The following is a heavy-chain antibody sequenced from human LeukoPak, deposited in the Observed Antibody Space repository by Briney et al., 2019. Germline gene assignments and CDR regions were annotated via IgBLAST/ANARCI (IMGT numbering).Heavy chain of an antibody. CDR3: ASSPGWFGELSRGVIGY. V-gene: IGHV4-30-4*01. D-gene: IGHD3-10*01. Sequence: PSETLSLTCTVSGGSISSGDYYWSWIRQPPGKGLEWIGYIYYSGSTYYNPSLKSRVTISVDTSKNQFSLKLSSVTAADTAVYYCASSPGWFGELSRGVIGYWGQGTLVTVSS. CDR2: IYYSGST. J-gene: IGHJ4*02. CDR1: GGSISSGDYY.